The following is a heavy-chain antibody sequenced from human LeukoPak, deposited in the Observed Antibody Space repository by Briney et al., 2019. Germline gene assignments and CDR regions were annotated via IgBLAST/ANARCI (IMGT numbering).Heavy chain of an antibody. CDR1: GGSISSYY. J-gene: IGHJ5*02. V-gene: IGHV4-59*01. D-gene: IGHD3-10*01. CDR2: IYYSGST. Sequence: PSETLSLTCTVSGGSISSYYWSWIRQPPGKGLEWMGYIYYSGSTNYNPSLKSRVTISVDTSKNQFSLKLSSVTAADTAVYYCARVVTMVRGAHNWFDPWGQGTLVTVSS. CDR3: ARVVTMVRGAHNWFDP.